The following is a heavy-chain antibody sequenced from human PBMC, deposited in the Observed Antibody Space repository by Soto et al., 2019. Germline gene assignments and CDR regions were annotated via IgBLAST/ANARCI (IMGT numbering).Heavy chain of an antibody. Sequence: ASVKVSCKASGGTFSSYAISCVRQAPGQGLEWMGGIIPIFGTANYAQKFQGRVTITADESTSTAYMELSSLRSEDTAVYYCARQPPYDILTGYPYFDYWGQGTLVTVSS. CDR2: IIPIFGTA. CDR3: ARQPPYDILTGYPYFDY. V-gene: IGHV1-69*13. D-gene: IGHD3-9*01. CDR1: GGTFSSYA. J-gene: IGHJ4*02.